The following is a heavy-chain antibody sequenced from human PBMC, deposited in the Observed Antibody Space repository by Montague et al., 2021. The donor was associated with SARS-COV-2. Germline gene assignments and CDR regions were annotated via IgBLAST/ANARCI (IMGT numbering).Heavy chain of an antibody. Sequence: SETLSLTCTVSGASVSSSNHYWGWNRQPPGKGLEWIGSNHYSRSTYSKPSLQSRVTISLYTSKNQFSLKLNSVTAADTAVYYCSRGDFGVVIIPYYYYYMDVWGKGTTVTVSS. V-gene: IGHV4-39*01. CDR2: NHYSRST. CDR1: GASVSSSNHY. CDR3: SRGDFGVVIIPYYYYYMDV. D-gene: IGHD3-3*01. J-gene: IGHJ6*03.